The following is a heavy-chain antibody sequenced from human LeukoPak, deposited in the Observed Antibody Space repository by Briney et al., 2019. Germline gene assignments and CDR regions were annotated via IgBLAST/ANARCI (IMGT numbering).Heavy chain of an antibody. CDR1: GFTFSSYA. CDR2: ISYDGSNK. Sequence: PGGSLRLSCAASGFTFSSYAMHWVRQAPGKGLEWVAVISYDGSNKFYADSVKGRFTISRDNSKNTLHLQMNSLRAEDTAVYYCARVPGGTTYDISGYAFDYWGQGTLVTVSS. V-gene: IGHV3-30-3*01. D-gene: IGHD3-22*01. CDR3: ARVPGGTTYDISGYAFDY. J-gene: IGHJ4*02.